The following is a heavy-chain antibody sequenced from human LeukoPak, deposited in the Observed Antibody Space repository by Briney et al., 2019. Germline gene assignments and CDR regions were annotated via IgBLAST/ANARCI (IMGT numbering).Heavy chain of an antibody. D-gene: IGHD2-21*02. V-gene: IGHV3-23*01. Sequence: GGSLRLSCAASGFTFSNNAMSWVRQAPGKGLEWVSGISASGGSTYYADSVRGRFTISRDNSKNTLFLQMSRLRAEDTAVYYCAKALENCGGDCAQYYFDYWGQGTLVTVSS. CDR1: GFTFSNNA. CDR3: AKALENCGGDCAQYYFDY. J-gene: IGHJ4*02. CDR2: ISASGGST.